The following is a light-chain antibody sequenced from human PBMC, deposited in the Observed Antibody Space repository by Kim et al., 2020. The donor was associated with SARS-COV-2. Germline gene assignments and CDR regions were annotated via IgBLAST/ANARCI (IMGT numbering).Light chain of an antibody. CDR3: QQYETLPLT. CDR1: QSVSGSY. CDR2: GTS. J-gene: IGKJ4*01. Sequence: PGERATLSCRASQSVSGSYLAWYQQRPAQPPRLLIYGTSNRAAGIPDRFSGSGSGTDFTLTISRLEPEDFAVYSCQQYETLPLTFGGGTKLEI. V-gene: IGKV3-20*01.